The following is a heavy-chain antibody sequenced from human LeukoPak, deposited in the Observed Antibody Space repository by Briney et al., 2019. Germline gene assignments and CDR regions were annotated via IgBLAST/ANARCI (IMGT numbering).Heavy chain of an antibody. CDR1: GVSLSSYG. CDR3: AAAGLGVAHWIDS. CDR2: LPYDGSYN. D-gene: IGHD2-15*01. J-gene: IGHJ5*01. V-gene: IGHV3-30*02. Sequence: GGSLGLSCLVSGVSLSSYGMHWVRQAPGKGLEWLAWLPYDGSYNLTAASLKGRFAISKDISTNTLYLDMDSLTAEDTAVYYCAAAGLGVAHWIDSWGQGTLVTVSS.